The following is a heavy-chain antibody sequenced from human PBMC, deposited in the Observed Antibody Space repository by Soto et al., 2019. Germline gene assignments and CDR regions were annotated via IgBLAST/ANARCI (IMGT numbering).Heavy chain of an antibody. CDR3: ARDHLWAFDY. D-gene: IGHD3-3*02. V-gene: IGHV3-48*02. CDR1: GFTFGDYS. J-gene: IGHJ4*02. Sequence: GGSLRLSCSAAGFTFGDYSMNLVRQAPGKGLEWVSYIGCSGSPIKHVDSVRGRFTISRDNAKNSLYLQMNSLRDEDTAVYFCARDHLWAFDYWGQGILVTVSS. CDR2: IGCSGSPI.